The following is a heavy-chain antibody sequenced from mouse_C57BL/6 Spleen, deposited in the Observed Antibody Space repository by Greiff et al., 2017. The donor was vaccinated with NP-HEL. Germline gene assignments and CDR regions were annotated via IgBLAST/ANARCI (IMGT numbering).Heavy chain of an antibody. V-gene: IGHV1-63*01. J-gene: IGHJ2*01. CDR2: IYPGGGYT. CDR1: GYTFTNYW. CDR3: AREGGLGYDKRVYYFDY. Sequence: VQLQQSGAELVRPGTSVKMSCKASGYTFTNYWIGCAKQRPGHGLEWIGDIYPGGGYTNYNEKFKGKATLTADKSSSTAYMQFSSLTSEDSAIYYCAREGGLGYDKRVYYFDYWGQGTTLTVSS. D-gene: IGHD2-2*01.